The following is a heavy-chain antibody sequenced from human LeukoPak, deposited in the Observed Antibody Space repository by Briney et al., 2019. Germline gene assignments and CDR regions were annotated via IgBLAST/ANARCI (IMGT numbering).Heavy chain of an antibody. CDR3: ARELRWNDVGWFDP. CDR1: GGSISSYY. Sequence: SETLSLTCTVSGGSISSYYWSWIRQPPGKGLEWIGYIYYSGSTNYNPSLRSRVTISVDTSKNQFSLKLSSVTAADTAVYYCARELRWNDVGWFDPWGQGTLVTVSS. D-gene: IGHD1-1*01. J-gene: IGHJ5*02. CDR2: IYYSGST. V-gene: IGHV4-59*01.